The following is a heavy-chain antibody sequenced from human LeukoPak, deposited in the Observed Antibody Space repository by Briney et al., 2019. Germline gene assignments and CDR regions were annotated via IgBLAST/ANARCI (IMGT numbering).Heavy chain of an antibody. V-gene: IGHV3-66*01. CDR1: GFTVSSNY. D-gene: IGHD4-17*01. CDR3: ARDGDGDAPFDY. J-gene: IGHJ4*02. CDR2: IYSGGST. Sequence: GGSLRLSCAASGFTVSSNYMSWVRQAPGKGLEWVSVIYSGGSTYYADSVKGRFTISRDNSKNTLYLQMNSLRAEDTAVYYCARDGDGDAPFDYWGQGALVTVSS.